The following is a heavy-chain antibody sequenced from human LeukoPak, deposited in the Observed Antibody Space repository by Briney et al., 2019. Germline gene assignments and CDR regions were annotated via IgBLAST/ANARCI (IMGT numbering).Heavy chain of an antibody. CDR1: GYSFTSYW. J-gene: IGHJ4*02. Sequence: LGESLKISCKGSGYSFTSYWIGWVRQMPGKGLEWMGIIYPGDFDTRYSPSFQGQVTISADKSISTAYLQWSSLKASDTAMYYCARSRQYYYDSSGYYYDYWGQGTLVTVSS. CDR3: ARSRQYYYDSSGYYYDY. CDR2: IYPGDFDT. D-gene: IGHD3-22*01. V-gene: IGHV5-51*01.